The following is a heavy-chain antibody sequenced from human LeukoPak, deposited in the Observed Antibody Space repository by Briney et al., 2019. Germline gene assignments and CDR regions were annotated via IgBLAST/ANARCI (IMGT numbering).Heavy chain of an antibody. CDR2: IKQDGSEK. Sequence: GGSLRLSCVASKFTFSSYALTWVRQAPGKGLEWVANIKQDGSEKYYVDSVKGRFTISRDNSKNTLYLQMNSLRAEDTAVYYCAKDRWAGITIFGVADEGFDYWGQGTLVTVSS. J-gene: IGHJ4*02. D-gene: IGHD3-3*01. CDR1: KFTFSSYA. V-gene: IGHV3-7*03. CDR3: AKDRWAGITIFGVADEGFDY.